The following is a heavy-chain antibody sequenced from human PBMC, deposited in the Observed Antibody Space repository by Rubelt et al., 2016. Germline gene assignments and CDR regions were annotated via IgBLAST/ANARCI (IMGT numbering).Heavy chain of an antibody. D-gene: IGHD3-3*01. CDR2: INPNSGGT. V-gene: IGHV1-2*02. J-gene: IGHJ5*02. Sequence: QVQLVQSGAEVKKPGASVKVSCKASGYTFTGYYMHWVRQAPGQGLEWMGWINPNSGGTNYAQKCQGRVTRTRDTSISTAYMGLSRLRSDDTAVYYCARSPRYDFEDNWFDPWGQGTLATVSS. CDR3: ARSPRYDFEDNWFDP. CDR1: GYTFTGYY.